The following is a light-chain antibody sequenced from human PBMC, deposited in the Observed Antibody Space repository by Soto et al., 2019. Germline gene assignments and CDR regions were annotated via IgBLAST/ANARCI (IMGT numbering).Light chain of an antibody. V-gene: IGKV2-28*01. CDR2: LGS. Sequence: DTVMTQSPLSLPVTPGEPTSISCRSSQSLLHSNGYNYLDWYLQKSGQSPQLMIYLGSNRASGVPDRFSGSGSGTDFTLKISRVEAEDVGVYYCMQALQTPLTLGQGTRLEIK. CDR1: QSLLHSNGYNY. J-gene: IGKJ5*01. CDR3: MQALQTPLT.